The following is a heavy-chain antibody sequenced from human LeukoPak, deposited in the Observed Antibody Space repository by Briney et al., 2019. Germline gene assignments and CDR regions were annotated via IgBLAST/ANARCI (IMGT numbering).Heavy chain of an antibody. D-gene: IGHD5-18*01. CDR2: INPSSGST. V-gene: IGHV1-46*01. CDR3: ARVLGAHRYGSIDH. Sequence: ASVKVSCKASGYTFTTYYMHWVRQAPGRGLEWMGIINPSSGSTSYAQKFQGRVTMTRDTSTSTVYMELSSLRSEDTAIYYCARVLGAHRYGSIDHWGQGTLVTVSS. CDR1: GYTFTTYY. J-gene: IGHJ4*02.